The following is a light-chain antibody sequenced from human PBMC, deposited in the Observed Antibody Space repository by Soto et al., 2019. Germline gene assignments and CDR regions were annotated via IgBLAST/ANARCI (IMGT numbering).Light chain of an antibody. CDR1: QDIRKD. CDR3: LQDYNYPLT. CDR2: GAS. Sequence: IQMTQSPSSLSASVGDRVTITCRASQDIRKDLAWYQQKPGKAPQILIYGASTLQTGVASRFSGSGSATDFTLTISSLQPEDSAAYYCLQDYNYPLTFGQGTKVDIK. V-gene: IGKV1-6*01. J-gene: IGKJ2*01.